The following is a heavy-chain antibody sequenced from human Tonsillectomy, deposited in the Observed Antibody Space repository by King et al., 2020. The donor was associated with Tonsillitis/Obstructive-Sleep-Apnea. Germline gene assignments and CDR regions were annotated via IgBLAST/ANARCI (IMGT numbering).Heavy chain of an antibody. D-gene: IGHD2-2*01. CDR3: ARQRYCSSTSCFDY. CDR1: GGSISSYY. Sequence: MQLQESGPGLVKPSETLSLTCTVSGGSISSYYWSWIRQPPGKGLEWIGYIYYSGSTNYNPSLKSRVTISVDTSKNQFSLKLSSVTAADTAVYYCARQRYCSSTSCFDYWGQGTLVTVSS. V-gene: IGHV4-59*08. CDR2: IYYSGST. J-gene: IGHJ4*02.